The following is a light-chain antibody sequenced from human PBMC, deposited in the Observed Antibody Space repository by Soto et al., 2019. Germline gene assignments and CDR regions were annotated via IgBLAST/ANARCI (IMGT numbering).Light chain of an antibody. V-gene: IGKV3D-15*01. CDR3: QEYNAWPPGT. Sequence: EIVMTQSPATLSVSSGEGITLSCRASQSVKNHLAWYQHQPGQSPRLLIYDASTRATGVPARFSAGGSGTEFTLVISSLQSEDAAVYYCQEYNAWPPGTSGQGTKAEIK. CDR1: QSVKNH. CDR2: DAS. J-gene: IGKJ1*01.